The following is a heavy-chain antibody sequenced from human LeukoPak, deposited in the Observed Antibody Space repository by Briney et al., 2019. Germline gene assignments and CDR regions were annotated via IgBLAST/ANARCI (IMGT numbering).Heavy chain of an antibody. CDR3: ARAGYCGGDCYSDY. Sequence: SVKVSCKASGGTFSSYAISWVRQAPGQGLEWMGGIIPIFGTANYAQKFQGRVTITADESTSTAYMEMSSLRSEDTAVYYCARAGYCGGDCYSDYWGQGTLVTVSS. CDR2: IIPIFGTA. V-gene: IGHV1-69*13. CDR1: GGTFSSYA. D-gene: IGHD2-21*01. J-gene: IGHJ4*02.